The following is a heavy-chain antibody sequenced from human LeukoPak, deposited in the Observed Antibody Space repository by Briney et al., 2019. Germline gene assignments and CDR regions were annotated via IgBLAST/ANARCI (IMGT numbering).Heavy chain of an antibody. Sequence: GRSLRLSCAASGFTFSSYAMSWVRQAPGKGLEWVSAISSSGGITYYADSVKGRFTISRDNSKNTLYLQMNSLRAEDTAVYYCAKGTMDGGQYYYDSSGGQGTLVTVSS. CDR3: AKGTMDGGQYYYDSS. D-gene: IGHD3-22*01. J-gene: IGHJ4*02. V-gene: IGHV3-23*01. CDR2: ISSSGGIT. CDR1: GFTFSSYA.